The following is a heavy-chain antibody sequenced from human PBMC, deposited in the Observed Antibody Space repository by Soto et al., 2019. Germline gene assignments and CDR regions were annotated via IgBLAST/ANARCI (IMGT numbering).Heavy chain of an antibody. CDR3: AKDPKAGPPYYFDY. CDR1: GLIFSNYA. Sequence: GGSLRLSCAASGLIFSNYAMSWVRQAPGKGLEWVSLIDASGGYTYYADSVKGRFTISRDNSRNTLYLQMNSLRAEDTAVYYCAKDPKAGPPYYFDYWGQGSLVTVSS. V-gene: IGHV3-23*01. CDR2: IDASGGYT. D-gene: IGHD6-13*01. J-gene: IGHJ4*02.